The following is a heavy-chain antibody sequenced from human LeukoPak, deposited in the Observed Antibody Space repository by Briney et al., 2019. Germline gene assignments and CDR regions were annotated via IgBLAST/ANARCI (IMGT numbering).Heavy chain of an antibody. J-gene: IGHJ4*02. CDR2: ISLSGHT. CDR1: GGSITTTNY. V-gene: IGHV4-4*02. D-gene: IGHD1-26*01. CDR3: SRESGPFSPFGH. Sequence: SETLSLTCGVSGGSITTTNYWSWVRQPPGQGLEWIGEISLSGHTNYNPSLRSRVTMSLDEPKNHLSLILASVTAADTAIYYCSRESGPFSPFGHWGQGTLVTVTS.